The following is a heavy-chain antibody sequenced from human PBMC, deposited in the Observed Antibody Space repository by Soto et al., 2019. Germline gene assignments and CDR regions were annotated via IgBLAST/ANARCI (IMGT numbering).Heavy chain of an antibody. CDR3: AHSFAPDSSSWPRPFDY. Sequence: SGPTLVNPTQTLTLTCTFSGFSLSTSGVGVGWIRQPPGKALEWLALIYWDDDKRYSPSLKSRLTITKDTSKNQVVLTMTNMDPVDTATYYCAHSFAPDSSSWPRPFDYWGQGTLVTVSS. CDR1: GFSLSTSGVG. CDR2: IYWDDDK. J-gene: IGHJ4*02. V-gene: IGHV2-5*02. D-gene: IGHD6-13*01.